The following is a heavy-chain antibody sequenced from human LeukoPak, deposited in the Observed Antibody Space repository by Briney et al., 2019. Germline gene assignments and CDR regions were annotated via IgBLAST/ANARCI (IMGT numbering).Heavy chain of an antibody. CDR1: GGSFSGYY. D-gene: IGHD3-22*01. CDR2: INHSGST. V-gene: IGHV4-34*01. CDR3: SRVMVGYYDSSGYYYFDY. Sequence: SETLSLTCAVYGGSFSGYYWSWIRQPPGKGLEWIGEINHSGSTNYNPSLKSRVTISVDTSKNQFSLKLSSVTAADTAVYYCSRVMVGYYDSSGYYYFDYWGQGTLVTVSS. J-gene: IGHJ4*02.